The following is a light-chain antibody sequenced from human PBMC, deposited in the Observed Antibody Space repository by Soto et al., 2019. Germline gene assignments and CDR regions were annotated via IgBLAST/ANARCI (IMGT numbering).Light chain of an antibody. CDR3: QSFDSSLNDWM. CDR2: SNI. V-gene: IGLV1-40*01. J-gene: IGLJ3*02. CDR1: SSNIGAGYN. Sequence: QSVLTQPPSVSGAPGQRVTISCTGSSSNIGAGYNVHWYQQLPGTAPKLLIYSNINRPSGVPDRFSGSKSGTSASLAITGLQAEDEADYYCQSFDSSLNDWMFGGGTQLTVL.